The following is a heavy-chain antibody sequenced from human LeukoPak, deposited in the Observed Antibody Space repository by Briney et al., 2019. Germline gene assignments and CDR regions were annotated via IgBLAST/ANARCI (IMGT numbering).Heavy chain of an antibody. Sequence: ASVKVSCKASGGTFSSYAISWVRQAPGQGLEWMGWISAYNGNTNYAQKLQGRVTMTTDTSTSTAYMELRSLRSDDTAVYYCARARYPLFFDYWGQGTLVTVSS. V-gene: IGHV1-18*01. CDR1: GGTFSSYA. J-gene: IGHJ4*02. D-gene: IGHD1-1*01. CDR2: ISAYNGNT. CDR3: ARARYPLFFDY.